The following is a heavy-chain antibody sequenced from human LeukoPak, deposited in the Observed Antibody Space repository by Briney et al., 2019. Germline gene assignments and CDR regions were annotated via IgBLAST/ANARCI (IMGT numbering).Heavy chain of an antibody. J-gene: IGHJ4*02. Sequence: GGSLTLSCAASGFTFSSYAMHWLRQAPGTGLEWVAVISYDGSNKYYADSVKGRFTISRDNSKNTLYLQMNSLRAEDTAVYYCASSYYYDSSGYYPLDYWGQGTLVTVSS. CDR1: GFTFSSYA. CDR3: ASSYYYDSSGYYPLDY. D-gene: IGHD3-22*01. CDR2: ISYDGSNK. V-gene: IGHV3-30*04.